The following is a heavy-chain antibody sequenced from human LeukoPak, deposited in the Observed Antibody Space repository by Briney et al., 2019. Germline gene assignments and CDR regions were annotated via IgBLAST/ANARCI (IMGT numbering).Heavy chain of an antibody. Sequence: GGSLRLSCAASGFTFSSYAFNWVRQTPGKGLEWVSSINESGGTTDYADSVKGRFTISRDNSKNTLYLQMNSLRAEDTAVYYCARQWLVNGWGQGTLVTVSS. V-gene: IGHV3-23*01. D-gene: IGHD6-19*01. CDR1: GFTFSSYA. CDR3: ARQWLVNG. J-gene: IGHJ4*02. CDR2: INESGGTT.